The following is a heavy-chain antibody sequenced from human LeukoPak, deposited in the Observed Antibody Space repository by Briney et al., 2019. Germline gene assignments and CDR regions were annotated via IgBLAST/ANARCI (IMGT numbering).Heavy chain of an antibody. CDR1: GFTFSSYS. CDR2: ISSSGSTI. V-gene: IGHV3-48*04. Sequence: GGSLRLSCAASGFTFSSYSMNWVRQAPGKGLEWVSCISSSGSTIYYADSVKGRFTISRDNAKNSLYLQMNSLRAEDTAVYYCARGPPPWDYWGQGTLVTVSS. J-gene: IGHJ4*02. CDR3: ARGPPPWDY.